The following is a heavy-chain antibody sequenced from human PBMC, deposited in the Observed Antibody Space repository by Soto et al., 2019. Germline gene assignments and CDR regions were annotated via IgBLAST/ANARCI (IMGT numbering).Heavy chain of an antibody. V-gene: IGHV3-11*06. D-gene: IGHD1-26*01. Sequence: RRLSCAASGFTFSDYYMSWIRQAPGKGLEWVSYISSSSSYTNYADSVKGRFTISRDNAKNSLYLQMNSLRAEDTAVYYCARKLREWEIKNIKPGYYYGMDVWGQGTTVTVSS. CDR1: GFTFSDYY. J-gene: IGHJ6*02. CDR2: ISSSSSYT. CDR3: ARKLREWEIKNIKPGYYYGMDV.